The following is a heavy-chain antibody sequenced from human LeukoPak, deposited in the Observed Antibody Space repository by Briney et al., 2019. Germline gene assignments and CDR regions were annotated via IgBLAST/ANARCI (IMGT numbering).Heavy chain of an antibody. CDR2: ISSSSYI. CDR1: GFTFSSYE. CDR3: ARAPEQWLVPAEVDY. V-gene: IGHV3-21*01. D-gene: IGHD6-19*01. Sequence: PGGSLRLSCAASGFTFSSYEMNWVRQAPGKGLEWVSSISSSSYIYYADSVKGRFTISRDNAKNSLYLQMNSLRAEDTAVYYCARAPEQWLVPAEVDYWGQGTLVTVSS. J-gene: IGHJ4*02.